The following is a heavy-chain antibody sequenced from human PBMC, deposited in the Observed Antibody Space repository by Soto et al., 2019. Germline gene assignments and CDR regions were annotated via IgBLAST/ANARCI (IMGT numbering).Heavy chain of an antibody. CDR2: ISYDGSNK. CDR3: AKDERNYYGSGSYYNFDY. V-gene: IGHV3-30*18. Sequence: GGSLRLSCAASGFTFSSYGMHWVRQAPGKGLEWVAVISYDGSNKYYADSVKGRFTISRDNSKNTLYLQMNSLRAEDTAVYYCAKDERNYYGSGSYYNFDYWGQGTLVTVSS. D-gene: IGHD3-10*01. CDR1: GFTFSSYG. J-gene: IGHJ4*02.